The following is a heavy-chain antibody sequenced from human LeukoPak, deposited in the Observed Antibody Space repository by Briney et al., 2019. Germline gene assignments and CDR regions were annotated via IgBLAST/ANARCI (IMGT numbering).Heavy chain of an antibody. CDR1: GGSFSGYY. V-gene: IGHV4-34*01. D-gene: IGHD3-9*01. J-gene: IGHJ6*02. CDR2: INHSGST. Sequence: SETLSLTCAVYGGSFSGYYWSWIRQPPGKGLEWIGEINHSGSTNYNPSLKSRVTISVDTSKNQFSLKLSSVTAADTAVYYCARGVLTGSPIGRYYYGMDVWGQGTTVTVSS. CDR3: ARGVLTGSPIGRYYYGMDV.